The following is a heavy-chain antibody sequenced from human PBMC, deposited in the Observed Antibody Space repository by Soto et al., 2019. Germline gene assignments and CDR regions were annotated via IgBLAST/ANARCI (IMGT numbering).Heavy chain of an antibody. Sequence: GGSLRLSCAASGFTFNNYGMHWVRQAPGKGLEWVAVISYDGSNKYYADSVKGRFTISRDNSKNTLYLQMNSLRAEDTAVYYCAKLDRRDSSGFPDYLGQGMLVTGS. D-gene: IGHD3-22*01. V-gene: IGHV3-30*18. CDR3: AKLDRRDSSGFPDY. CDR2: ISYDGSNK. J-gene: IGHJ4*02. CDR1: GFTFNNYG.